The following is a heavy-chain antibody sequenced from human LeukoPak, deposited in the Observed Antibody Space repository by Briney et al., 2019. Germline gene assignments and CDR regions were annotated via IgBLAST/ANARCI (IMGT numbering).Heavy chain of an antibody. D-gene: IGHD6-19*01. Sequence: SVKVSCKASGYSFTGYYIHWVRQAPGQGLEWMGGIIPIFGTANYAQKFQGRVTITTDESTSTAYMELSSLRSEDTAVYYCASLYSSGWLSDAFDIWGQGTMVTVSS. CDR3: ASLYSSGWLSDAFDI. J-gene: IGHJ3*02. V-gene: IGHV1-69*05. CDR1: GYSFTGYY. CDR2: IIPIFGTA.